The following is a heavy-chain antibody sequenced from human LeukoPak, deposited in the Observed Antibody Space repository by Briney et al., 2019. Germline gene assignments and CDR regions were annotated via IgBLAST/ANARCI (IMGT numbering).Heavy chain of an antibody. CDR2: ISAYNGNT. V-gene: IGHV1-18*01. CDR1: GYTFTSYG. J-gene: IGHJ3*02. D-gene: IGHD3-22*01. CDR3: ARNYYDSSGTIDDAFDI. Sequence: ASVKVSCKASGYTFTSYGISWVRQAPGQGLEWMGWISAYNGNTNYAQKLQGRVTMTTDTSTSTAYMELRSLRSDDTAVYYCARNYYDSSGTIDDAFDIWGQGTMVTVSS.